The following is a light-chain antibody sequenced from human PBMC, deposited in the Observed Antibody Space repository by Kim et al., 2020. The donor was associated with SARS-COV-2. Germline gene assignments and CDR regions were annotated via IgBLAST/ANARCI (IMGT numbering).Light chain of an antibody. J-gene: IGLJ3*02. Sequence: ASVKLTCTLSSGHSSYAISWHQQQPEKGPRFLMKVNSDGSHNKGDGIPDRFSGSSSGAERYLTISSLQSEDEAAYYCQTWGTGVWVFGGGTKVTVL. CDR3: QTWGTGVWV. CDR2: VNSDGSH. CDR1: SGHSSYA. V-gene: IGLV4-69*01.